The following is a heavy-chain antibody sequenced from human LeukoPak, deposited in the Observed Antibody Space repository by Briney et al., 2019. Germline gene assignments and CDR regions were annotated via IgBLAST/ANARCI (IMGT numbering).Heavy chain of an antibody. CDR2: INPNSGGT. V-gene: IGHV1-2*02. CDR1: GYTFTGYY. CDR3: ARNDILTGSWFDP. D-gene: IGHD3-9*01. J-gene: IGHJ5*02. Sequence: ASVKVSCKASGYTFTGYYMHWVRQAPGQGLEWMGWINPNSGGTNYAQKFQGRVTTTRDTSISTAYMELSRLRSDDTAVYYCARNDILTGSWFDPWGQGTLVTVSS.